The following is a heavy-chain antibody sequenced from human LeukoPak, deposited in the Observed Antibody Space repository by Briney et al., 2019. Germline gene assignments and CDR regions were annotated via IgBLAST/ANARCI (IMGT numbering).Heavy chain of an antibody. Sequence: PSETLSLTCRVSGGSISSYYWSWIRQPPGKGLEWIGYIYYSGSTNYNPSLKSRVTISVDTSKNQFSLKLSSVTAADTAVYYCARRTGYNDGFDYWGQGTLVTVSS. CDR3: ARRTGYNDGFDY. CDR1: GGSISSYY. V-gene: IGHV4-59*01. D-gene: IGHD3/OR15-3a*01. J-gene: IGHJ4*02. CDR2: IYYSGST.